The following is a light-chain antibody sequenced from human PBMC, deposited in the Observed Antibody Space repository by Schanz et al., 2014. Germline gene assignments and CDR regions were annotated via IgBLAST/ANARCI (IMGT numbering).Light chain of an antibody. CDR1: QSVASN. CDR3: QQYSNLWT. CDR2: AAS. J-gene: IGKJ1*01. Sequence: EIVMTQSPATLSVSPGERATLSCRASQSVASNLAWYQQKPGQAPRLLIYAASTRATGIPARFSGSGSGTEFTLSISSLQSEDFAVYYCQQYSNLWTFGQGTKVEIK. V-gene: IGKV3-15*01.